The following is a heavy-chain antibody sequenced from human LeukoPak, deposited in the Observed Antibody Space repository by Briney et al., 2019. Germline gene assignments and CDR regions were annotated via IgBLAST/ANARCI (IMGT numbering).Heavy chain of an antibody. CDR1: GFTFADYA. D-gene: IGHD2-15*01. V-gene: IGHV3-43*02. CDR3: AKDLYCYFDY. J-gene: IGHJ4*02. CDR2: ISGVGGST. Sequence: GGSLRLSCAASGFTFADYATHWGSHAPGKGLEWVSLISGVGGSTDYADSVKGRFTISRDNSQNSLYLQMNSLRSEGTALYYCAKDLYCYFDYWGQGTLVTVSS.